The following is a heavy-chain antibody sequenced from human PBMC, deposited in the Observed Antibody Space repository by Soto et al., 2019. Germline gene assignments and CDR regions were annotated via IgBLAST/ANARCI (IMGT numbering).Heavy chain of an antibody. V-gene: IGHV3-30*18. J-gene: IGHJ1*01. D-gene: IGHD2-15*01. CDR2: ISYDGSNK. Sequence: HPGGSLRLSCAASGFTFSSYGMHWVRQAPGKGLEWVAVISYDGSNKYYADSVKGRFTISRDNSKNTLYLQMNSLRAEDTAVYYCAKDRDIVVVVAALQHWGQGTLVTVSS. CDR3: AKDRDIVVVVAALQH. CDR1: GFTFSSYG.